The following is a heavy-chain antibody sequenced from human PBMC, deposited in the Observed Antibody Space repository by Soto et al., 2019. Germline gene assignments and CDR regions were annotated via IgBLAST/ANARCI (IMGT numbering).Heavy chain of an antibody. CDR3: AREPNNWNDDGS. Sequence: GGSLRLSCAASGFTFSSYWMHWVRQAPGKGLVWVSRINSDGSSTNYADSVKGRFTISRDNAKNTLYLQMNSLRAEDTAVYYCAREPNNWNDDGSWGQGTMVTVSS. J-gene: IGHJ3*01. CDR2: INSDGSST. CDR1: GFTFSSYW. D-gene: IGHD1-1*01. V-gene: IGHV3-74*01.